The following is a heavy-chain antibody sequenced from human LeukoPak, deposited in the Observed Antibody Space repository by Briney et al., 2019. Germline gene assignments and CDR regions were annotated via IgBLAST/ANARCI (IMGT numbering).Heavy chain of an antibody. CDR2: ISSGGDII. Sequence: GSLRLSCAASGFTFTDHYMSWVRQAPGKGLEWVSYISSGGDIIYYADSVKGRFTVSRDNAKNSLYLQMNSLRAEDTAVYYCTREDYYYASGHWAQGTLVTVSS. V-gene: IGHV3-11*04. CDR1: GFTFTDHY. CDR3: TREDYYYASGH. D-gene: IGHD3-10*01. J-gene: IGHJ4*02.